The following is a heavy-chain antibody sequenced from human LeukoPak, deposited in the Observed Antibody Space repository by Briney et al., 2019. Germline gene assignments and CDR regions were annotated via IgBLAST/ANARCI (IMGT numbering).Heavy chain of an antibody. Sequence: ASVTVSCKASGYTFTGYYMHWGRQAPGEGVEGMGWINPNSGGTNYAQTFQGRVTINRDSARSTAYMERSRLRSDDPAVYYCARVPVTIVGATKAFDYWGQGTLVTVSS. CDR1: GYTFTGYY. V-gene: IGHV1-2*02. CDR2: INPNSGGT. CDR3: ARVPVTIVGATKAFDY. D-gene: IGHD1-26*01. J-gene: IGHJ4*02.